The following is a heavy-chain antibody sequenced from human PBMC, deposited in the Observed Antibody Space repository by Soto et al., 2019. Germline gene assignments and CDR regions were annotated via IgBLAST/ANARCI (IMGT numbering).Heavy chain of an antibody. Sequence: ETLSLTCSVSGVSVSNYHWTWIRLTPRKELQWIGFIHYNGRTDSSPSLKSRVTISLDMSKNHVSLILKSVNIADSAIYYCARLPWADYGGIFDPWGQGTLVTVSS. CDR3: ARLPWADYGGIFDP. D-gene: IGHD4-17*01. CDR1: GVSVSNYH. J-gene: IGHJ5*02. V-gene: IGHV4-59*02. CDR2: IHYNGRT.